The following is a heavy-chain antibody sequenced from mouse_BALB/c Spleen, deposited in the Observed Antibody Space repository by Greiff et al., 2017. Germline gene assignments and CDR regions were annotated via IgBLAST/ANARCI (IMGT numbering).Heavy chain of an antibody. V-gene: IGHV1-4*02. Sequence: QVQLKQSAAELARPGASVKMSCKASGYTFTSYTMHWVKQRPGQGLEWIGYINPSSGYTEYNQKFKDKTTLTADKSSSTAYMQLSSLTSEDSAVYYCASYPYYFDYWGQGTTLTVSS. J-gene: IGHJ2*01. CDR1: GYTFTSYT. CDR2: INPSSGYT. CDR3: ASYPYYFDY.